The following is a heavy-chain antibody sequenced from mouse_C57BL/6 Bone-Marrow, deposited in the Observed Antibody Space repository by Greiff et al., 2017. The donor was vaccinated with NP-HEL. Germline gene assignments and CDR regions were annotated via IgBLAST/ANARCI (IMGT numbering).Heavy chain of an antibody. Sequence: EVQGVESGGGLVQPKGSLKLSCAASGFSFNTYAMNWVRQAPGKGLEWVARISSKSNNYATYYADSVKDRFTISRDDSESMLYLQMNNLNTEDTAMYYGVRQRYRGYFDVWGTGTTVTVSS. J-gene: IGHJ1*03. CDR3: VRQRYRGYFDV. CDR1: GFSFNTYA. V-gene: IGHV10-1*01. CDR2: ISSKSNNYAT. D-gene: IGHD2-12*01.